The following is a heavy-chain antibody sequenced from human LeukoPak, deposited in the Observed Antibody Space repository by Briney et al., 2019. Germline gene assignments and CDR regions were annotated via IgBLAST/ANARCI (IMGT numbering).Heavy chain of an antibody. J-gene: IGHJ6*02. CDR3: ARDHQRWRYGMDV. CDR2: IDFSGNPI. CDR1: GFIFSDYY. V-gene: IGHV3-11*01. Sequence: GGSLRLSCAASGFIFSDYYMTWIRQAPGKGLEWVSYIDFSGNPIYYADSVRGRFTISRDNAKNLLYLQMNSLRAEDVAVYYCARDHQRWRYGMDVWGQGTTVTVSS. D-gene: IGHD2-15*01.